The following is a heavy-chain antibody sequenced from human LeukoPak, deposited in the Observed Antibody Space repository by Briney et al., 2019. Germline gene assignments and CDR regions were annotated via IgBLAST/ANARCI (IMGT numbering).Heavy chain of an antibody. D-gene: IGHD3-10*01. J-gene: IGHJ3*02. CDR2: IYTSGST. V-gene: IGHV4-61*02. CDR3: ATWTITMVRGVQAARNYDAFDI. Sequence: PSETLSLTCTVSGGSISSGSYYWSWIRQPAGKGLEWIGRIYTSGSTNYNPSLKSRVTISVDTSKNQFSLKLSSVTAADTAVYYCATWTITMVRGVQAARNYDAFDIWGQGTMVTVSS. CDR1: GGSISSGSYY.